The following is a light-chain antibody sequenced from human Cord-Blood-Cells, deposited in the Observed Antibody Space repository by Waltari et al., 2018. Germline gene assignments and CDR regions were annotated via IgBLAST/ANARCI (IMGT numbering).Light chain of an antibody. CDR3: SSYTSSSTYV. V-gene: IGLV2-14*01. CDR2: DVS. J-gene: IGLJ1*01. Sequence: QSALTQPASVSGSPGQSITISCTGTSSDVGGYNYVSWYQQHPGKAPKLMIYDVSNRPSVVSKRFSGSKSGNTASLTISGLQAEDEADYYCSSYTSSSTYVFGTGTKVTVL. CDR1: SSDVGGYNY.